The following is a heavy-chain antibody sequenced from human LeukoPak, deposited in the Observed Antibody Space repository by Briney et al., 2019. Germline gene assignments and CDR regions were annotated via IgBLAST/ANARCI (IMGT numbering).Heavy chain of an antibody. CDR3: ARPPRYYDSSAYYGLSPYYYYGMDV. V-gene: IGHV3-30-3*01. J-gene: IGHJ6*02. CDR2: ISYDGSNK. CDR1: GFTFSSYA. Sequence: GGSLRLSCAASGFTFSSYAMHWVRQAPGKGLEGVAVISYDGSNKYYADSVKGRFTISRDNSKNTLYLQMNSLRAEDTAVYYCARPPRYYDSSAYYGLSPYYYYGMDVWGQGTTVTVSS. D-gene: IGHD3-22*01.